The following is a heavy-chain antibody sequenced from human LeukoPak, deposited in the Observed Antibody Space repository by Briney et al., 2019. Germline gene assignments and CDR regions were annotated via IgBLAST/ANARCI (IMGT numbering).Heavy chain of an antibody. CDR3: ARDLYSSSWYGTVFDY. J-gene: IGHJ4*02. D-gene: IGHD6-13*01. CDR2: ISSSSSTI. V-gene: IGHV3-48*04. Sequence: PGGSLRLSCAASGFTFSSYSMNWVRQAPGKGLEWVSYISSSSSTIYYADSVKGRFTISRDNAKNSLYLQMSSLKAEDTAVYYCARDLYSSSWYGTVFDYWGQGTLVTVSS. CDR1: GFTFSSYS.